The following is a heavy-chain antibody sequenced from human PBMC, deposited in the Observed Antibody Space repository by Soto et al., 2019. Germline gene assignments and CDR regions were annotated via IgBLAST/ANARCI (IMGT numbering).Heavy chain of an antibody. CDR3: ARQWKLTAVFVE. D-gene: IGHD1-26*01. V-gene: IGHV1-3*04. CDR2: INTGNGNT. Sequence: GASVKVSCKASGYTFTTYAMHWVRQAPGQRPEWMGWINTGNGNTKYSQNFQGRVTITSDTSASTAYVELSSLRPEDTAVYYCARQWKLTAVFVEWGQGTLVTVPQ. J-gene: IGHJ4*02. CDR1: GYTFTTYA.